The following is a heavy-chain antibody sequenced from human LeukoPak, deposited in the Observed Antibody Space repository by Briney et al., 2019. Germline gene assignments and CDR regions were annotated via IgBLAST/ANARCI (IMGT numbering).Heavy chain of an antibody. CDR3: ARPIAAVVGNWFDP. D-gene: IGHD6-13*01. V-gene: IGHV3-30-3*01. Sequence: PGGSLRLSCAASGFTFSSHAMHWVRQAPGKGLEWVAVISYDGSNKYYADSVKGRFTISRDNSKNTLYLQMNSLRAEDTAVYYCARPIAAVVGNWFDPWGQGTLVTVSS. CDR1: GFTFSSHA. CDR2: ISYDGSNK. J-gene: IGHJ5*02.